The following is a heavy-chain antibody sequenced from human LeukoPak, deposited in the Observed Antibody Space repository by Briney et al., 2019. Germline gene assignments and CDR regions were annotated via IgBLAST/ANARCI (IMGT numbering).Heavy chain of an antibody. Sequence: ASLKVSCKASGYTFTSYGISWVRQAPGQGREWMGWISAYNGNTNYAQKLQGRVTMTTDTSTSTAYMELRSLRSDDTAVYYCARDRRPGGFDPWGQGTLVTVSS. V-gene: IGHV1-18*01. CDR3: ARDRRPGGFDP. CDR1: GYTFTSYG. J-gene: IGHJ5*02. CDR2: ISAYNGNT. D-gene: IGHD3-16*01.